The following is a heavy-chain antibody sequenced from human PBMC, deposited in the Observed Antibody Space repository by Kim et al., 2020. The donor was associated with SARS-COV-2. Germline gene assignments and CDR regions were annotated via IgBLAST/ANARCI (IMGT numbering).Heavy chain of an antibody. D-gene: IGHD4-17*01. CDR3: ARVDYGDYVFDY. J-gene: IGHJ4*02. V-gene: IGHV1-8*01. CDR1: GYTFTSYD. Sequence: ASVKVSCKASGYTFTSYDINWVRQATGQGLEWMGWMNPNSGNTGYAQKFQGRVTMTRNTSISTAYMELSSLRSEDTAVYYCARVDYGDYVFDYWGQGTLVTVSS. CDR2: MNPNSGNT.